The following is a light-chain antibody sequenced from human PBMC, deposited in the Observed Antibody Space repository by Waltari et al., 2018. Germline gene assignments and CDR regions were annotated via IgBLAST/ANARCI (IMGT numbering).Light chain of an antibody. CDR3: QQYGSPPSRT. CDR1: QNINSNF. Sequence: ENELTQSPGTLALSPGERATLSCRASQNINSNFLAWYQQKPGQAPRLLIYDAVNRASGIPDRFSGRGSGTDFTLTISSLEPEDFAVYYCQQYGSPPSRTFGQGTKVEMK. V-gene: IGKV3-20*01. J-gene: IGKJ1*01. CDR2: DAV.